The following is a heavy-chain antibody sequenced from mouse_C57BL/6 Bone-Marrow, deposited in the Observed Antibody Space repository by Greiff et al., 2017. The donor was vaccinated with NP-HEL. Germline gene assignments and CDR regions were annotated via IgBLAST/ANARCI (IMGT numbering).Heavy chain of an antibody. CDR1: GYTFTSYG. CDR2: IYPRSGNT. J-gene: IGHJ3*01. Sequence: QVQLKESGAELARPGASVKLSCKASGYTFTSYGISWVKQRPGQGLEWIGEIYPRSGNTYYNEKFKGKATLTADKSSSTAYMELRSLTSEDSAVYFCARGPYYDYDAWFAYGGKGTLVTVSA. CDR3: ARGPYYDYDAWFAY. V-gene: IGHV1-81*01. D-gene: IGHD2-4*01.